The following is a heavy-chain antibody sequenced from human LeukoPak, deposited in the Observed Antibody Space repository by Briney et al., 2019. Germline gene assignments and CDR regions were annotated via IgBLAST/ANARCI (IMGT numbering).Heavy chain of an antibody. CDR1: GFTFDDYA. J-gene: IGHJ5*02. V-gene: IGHV3-9*01. CDR2: ISWNSGSI. D-gene: IGHD6-13*01. CDR3: ARGSLAAAGYNWFDP. Sequence: PGRSLRLSCAASGFTFDDYAMHWVRQAPGKGLEWVSGISWNSGSIGYADSVKGRFTISRDNAKNSLYLQMNSLRVEDTALYYCARGSLAAAGYNWFDPWGQGTLVTVSS.